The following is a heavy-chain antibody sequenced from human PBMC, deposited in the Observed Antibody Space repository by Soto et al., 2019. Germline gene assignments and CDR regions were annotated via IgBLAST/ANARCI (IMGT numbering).Heavy chain of an antibody. CDR1: GFTFGDYA. CDR3: TRGVGYCSSTSCYNC. D-gene: IGHD2-2*02. J-gene: IGHJ4*02. CDR2: IRNKAYGGTT. Sequence: RSLRLSCPASGFTFGDYAMSWVRQAPWKGLEWEGFIRNKAYGGTTEYAASVKGRFTISRDDSKSIAYLQMNSLKTEDTAVYYCTRGVGYCSSTSCYNCWGQGT. V-gene: IGHV3-49*04.